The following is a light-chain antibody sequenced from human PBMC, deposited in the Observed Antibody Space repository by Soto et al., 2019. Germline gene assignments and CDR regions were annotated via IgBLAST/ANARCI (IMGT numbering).Light chain of an antibody. CDR2: DVS. CDR1: SIDVGGYNY. Sequence: QSALTQPASVSGSPGQSITISCTGTSIDVGGYNYVSWYQQHPGKAPKLMIYDVSNRPSGVSNRFSGSKSGNTASLTISGLQAEDEADYYCSSYTSSFRVFGTGTKLTVL. CDR3: SSYTSSFRV. V-gene: IGLV2-14*01. J-gene: IGLJ1*01.